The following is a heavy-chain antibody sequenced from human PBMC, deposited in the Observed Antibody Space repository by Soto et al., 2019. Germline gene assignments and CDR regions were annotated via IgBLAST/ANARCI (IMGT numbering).Heavy chain of an antibody. CDR1: GYTFTSYA. CDR3: ARGVLRYFDWPYLDY. CDR2: INAGNGNT. D-gene: IGHD3-9*01. Sequence: ASVKVSCKASGYTFTSYAMHWVRQAPGQRLEWMGWINAGNGNTKYSQKFRGRVTITRDTSASTAYMELSSLRSEDTAVYYCARGVLRYFDWPYLDYWGQGTLVTVSS. V-gene: IGHV1-3*01. J-gene: IGHJ4*02.